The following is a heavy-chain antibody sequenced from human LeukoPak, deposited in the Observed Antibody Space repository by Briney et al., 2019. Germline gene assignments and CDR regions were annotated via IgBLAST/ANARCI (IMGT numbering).Heavy chain of an antibody. J-gene: IGHJ4*02. CDR1: GYTFTGYY. Sequence: ASVKVSCKASGYTFTGYYMHWVRQAPGQGLEWMGWINPNRGGTNYAQKFQGRVTMTRDTSISTAYMELSRLRSDDTAVYYCARDDNYDFWSGYGYLDYWGQGTLVTVSS. CDR3: ARDDNYDFWSGYGYLDY. V-gene: IGHV1-2*02. CDR2: INPNRGGT. D-gene: IGHD3-3*01.